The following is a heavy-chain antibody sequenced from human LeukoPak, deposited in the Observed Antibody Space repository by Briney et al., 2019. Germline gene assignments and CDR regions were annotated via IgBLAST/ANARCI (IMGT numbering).Heavy chain of an antibody. Sequence: ASVKVSCKASGYTFTGYYMHWVRQAPGQGLEWMGWINPNSGGTNYAQKFQGRVTMTRDTSISTAYMELSRLRSDDTAVHYCARTNDYGDYADAFDIWGQGTMVTVSS. CDR1: GYTFTGYY. D-gene: IGHD4-17*01. CDR2: INPNSGGT. J-gene: IGHJ3*02. V-gene: IGHV1-2*02. CDR3: ARTNDYGDYADAFDI.